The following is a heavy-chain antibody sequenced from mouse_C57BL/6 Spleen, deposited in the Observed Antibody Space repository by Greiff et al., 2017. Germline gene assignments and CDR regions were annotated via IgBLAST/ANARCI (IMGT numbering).Heavy chain of an antibody. CDR3: ARVYGSPYWYFDV. CDR2: IDPNSGGT. Sequence: QVHVKQPGAELVKPGASVKLSCKASGYTFTSYWMHWVKQRPGRGLEWIGRIDPNSGGTKYNEKFKSKATLTVDKPSSTAYMQLSSLTSEDSAVYYCARVYGSPYWYFDVWGTGTTVTVSS. J-gene: IGHJ1*03. D-gene: IGHD1-1*01. CDR1: GYTFTSYW. V-gene: IGHV1-72*01.